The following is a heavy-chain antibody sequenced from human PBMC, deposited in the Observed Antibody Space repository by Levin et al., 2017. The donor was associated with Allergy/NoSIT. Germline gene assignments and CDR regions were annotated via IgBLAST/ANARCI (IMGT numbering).Heavy chain of an antibody. CDR2: IYSGGST. Sequence: PGGSLRLSCAASGFTVSSNYMSWVRQAPGKGLEWVSVIYSGGSTYYADSVKGRFTISRDNSKNTLYLQMNSLRAEDTAVYYCARTSGSYRDWYFDLWGRGTLVTVSS. V-gene: IGHV3-53*01. CDR3: ARTSGSYRDWYFDL. CDR1: GFTVSSNY. D-gene: IGHD1-26*01. J-gene: IGHJ2*01.